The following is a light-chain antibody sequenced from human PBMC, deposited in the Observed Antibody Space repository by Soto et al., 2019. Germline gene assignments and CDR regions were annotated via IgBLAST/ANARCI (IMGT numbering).Light chain of an antibody. J-gene: IGLJ3*02. V-gene: IGLV2-14*01. CDR3: SSYTTTTTLGV. CDR2: EVS. CDR1: SSDVGGYNY. Sequence: QSALTQPASVSGSRGQSITISCTGTSSDVGGYNYVSWYQQHPGKAPKLIIFEVSNRPSGVSNRFSGSKSGNTAPLAISGLQAEDEADYHCSSYTTTTTLGVFGGGTKVTVL.